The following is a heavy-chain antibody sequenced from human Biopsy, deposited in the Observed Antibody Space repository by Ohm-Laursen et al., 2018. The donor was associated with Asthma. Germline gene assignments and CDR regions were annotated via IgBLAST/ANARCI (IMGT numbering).Heavy chain of an antibody. V-gene: IGHV3-30*04. J-gene: IGHJ6*02. CDR1: GFTFDNYT. D-gene: IGHD2-21*02. Sequence: SLRLSCTASGFTFDNYTMHWIRQAPGKGLEWVTIISYDGRNTYYADPVEGRFTISRDNSKNTLFLQMSSLRPEDTAVYYCARGGLHYYEYYGMDVWGQGTTVTVSS. CDR2: ISYDGRNT. CDR3: ARGGLHYYEYYGMDV.